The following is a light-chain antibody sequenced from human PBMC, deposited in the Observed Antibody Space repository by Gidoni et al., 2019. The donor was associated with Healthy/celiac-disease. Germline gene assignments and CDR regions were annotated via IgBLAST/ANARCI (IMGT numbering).Light chain of an antibody. CDR2: DVS. V-gene: IGLV2-11*01. CDR3: CSYAGSYPLGV. J-gene: IGLJ1*01. CDR1: SSDVGGYNY. Sequence: QYALTQPRPVSGAAGQSVTISCTGTSSDVGGYNYVSWYQQHPGKAPKLMIYDVSKRPSGVPDRFSGSKSGNTASLTISGLQAEDEADYSCCSYAGSYPLGVFGTGTKVTVL.